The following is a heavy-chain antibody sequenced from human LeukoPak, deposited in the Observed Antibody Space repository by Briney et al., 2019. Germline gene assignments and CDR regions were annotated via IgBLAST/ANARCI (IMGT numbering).Heavy chain of an antibody. CDR2: INPSGGST. J-gene: IGHJ3*02. Sequence: ASVKVSCKASGYTFTSYYMHWVRQAPGQGLEWMGIINPSGGSTSYAQKFQGRVTMTTDTSTSTAYMELRSLRSDDTAVYYCAKAVDLATISVDTWGQGTMVTVSS. CDR3: AKAVDLATISVDT. V-gene: IGHV1-46*01. CDR1: GYTFTSYY. D-gene: IGHD5-24*01.